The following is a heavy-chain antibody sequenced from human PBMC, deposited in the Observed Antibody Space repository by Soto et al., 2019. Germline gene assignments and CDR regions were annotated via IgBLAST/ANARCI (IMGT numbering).Heavy chain of an antibody. CDR1: GDTFKNCV. CDR3: AAELGFGKLSVV. J-gene: IGHJ6*02. CDR2: IIPLFGTT. V-gene: IGHV1-69*01. D-gene: IGHD3-10*01. Sequence: QVQVVQSGVEVRRPGSSVKVSCKASGDTFKNCVISWVRQAPGQGLEWMGGIIPLFGTTDFAQRFQGRLIITTDESTTTAHMELSRLRSEDTATYYCAAELGFGKLSVVWGQGTTVIVSS.